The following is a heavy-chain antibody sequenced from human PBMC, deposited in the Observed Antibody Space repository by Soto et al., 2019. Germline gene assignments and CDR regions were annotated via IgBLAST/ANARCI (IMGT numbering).Heavy chain of an antibody. J-gene: IGHJ3*02. CDR3: ARDYYDSSGYRHDAFDI. D-gene: IGHD3-22*01. Sequence: GASVKVSCKASGYTFTSYGISWVRQAPGQGLEWMGWISAYNGNTNYAQKLQGRVTMTTDTSTSTAYMELRSLRSDDTAAYYCARDYYDSSGYRHDAFDIWGQGTMVTVSS. CDR2: ISAYNGNT. CDR1: GYTFTSYG. V-gene: IGHV1-18*01.